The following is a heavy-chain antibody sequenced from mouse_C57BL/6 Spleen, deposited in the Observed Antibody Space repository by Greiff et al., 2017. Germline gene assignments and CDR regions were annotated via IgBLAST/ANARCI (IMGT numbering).Heavy chain of an antibody. CDR3: AREYDYDAMDY. Sequence: QVQLQQSGAELVKPGASVKISCKASGYAFSSYWMNWVKQRPGKGLEWIGQIYPGDGDTNYNGKFKGKATLTADKSSSTAYMQLSSLTSEDFAVYFCAREYDYDAMDYWGQGTSVTVSS. V-gene: IGHV1-80*01. CDR2: IYPGDGDT. D-gene: IGHD2-10*02. J-gene: IGHJ4*01. CDR1: GYAFSSYW.